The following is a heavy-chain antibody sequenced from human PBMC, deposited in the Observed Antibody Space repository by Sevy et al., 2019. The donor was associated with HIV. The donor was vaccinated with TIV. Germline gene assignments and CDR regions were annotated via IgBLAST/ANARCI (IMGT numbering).Heavy chain of an antibody. CDR1: GHTLNQLS. CDR2: FDPEDGET. CDR3: ASAREYYEDNSGYFDY. D-gene: IGHD3-22*01. J-gene: IGHJ4*02. Sequence: ASVKVSCKVSGHTLNQLSMHWVRQAPGKGLEWMGRFDPEDGETIYAQRFQGRFTMTEEKPTETAYMNLSSLRSEDTAGYYCASAREYYEDNSGYFDYWGQGTLVTVSS. V-gene: IGHV1-24*01.